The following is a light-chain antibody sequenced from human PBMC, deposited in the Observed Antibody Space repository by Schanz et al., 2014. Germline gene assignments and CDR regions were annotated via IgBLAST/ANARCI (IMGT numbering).Light chain of an antibody. Sequence: QSALTQPPSASGSPGQSVTISCTGTSSDVGGYNYVSWYQQHPGKAPKLMIYEVSKRPSGVSNRFSGSKSGNTASLTISGLQAEDEADYYCSSYTGSYTFWVFGTGTKLTVL. V-gene: IGLV2-8*01. CDR1: SSDVGGYNY. J-gene: IGLJ1*01. CDR2: EVS. CDR3: SSYTGSYTFWV.